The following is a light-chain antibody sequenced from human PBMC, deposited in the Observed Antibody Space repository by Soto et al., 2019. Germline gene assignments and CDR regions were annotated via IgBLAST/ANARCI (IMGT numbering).Light chain of an antibody. V-gene: IGKV3-15*01. J-gene: IGKJ1*01. CDR3: LQYHNLWA. CDR2: RAS. Sequence: EIVMTQSPATLSVSPGERATLSCRASQNIYSNVAWYQQRPGQAPRLLIYRASTRATGIPARFSGSGSGTEFALTSSSLQSEDFTVYSCLQYHNLWAFGQGTKVEI. CDR1: QNIYSN.